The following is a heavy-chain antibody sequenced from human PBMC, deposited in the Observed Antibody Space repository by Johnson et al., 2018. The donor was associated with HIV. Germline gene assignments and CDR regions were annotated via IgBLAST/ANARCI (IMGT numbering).Heavy chain of an antibody. D-gene: IGHD6-19*01. Sequence: VQLVESGGGLIKPGGSLRLSCAASGFTFSSYDMHWVRQAPGKGLEWVSAIGTAGDTYYPGSVKGRFTISRENAKNSLYLQMNSLRAGDTAVYYCARFYSSGWSDAFDIWGQGTMVTVSS. V-gene: IGHV3-13*01. J-gene: IGHJ3*02. CDR1: GFTFSSYD. CDR3: ARFYSSGWSDAFDI. CDR2: IGTAGDT.